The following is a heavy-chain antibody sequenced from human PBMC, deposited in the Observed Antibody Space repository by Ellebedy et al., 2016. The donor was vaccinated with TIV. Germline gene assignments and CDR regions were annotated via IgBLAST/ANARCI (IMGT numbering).Heavy chain of an antibody. CDR1: GFTFSDYS. CDR2: ITSANRDI. D-gene: IGHD6-19*01. V-gene: IGHV3-21*01. Sequence: PGGSLRLSCAASGFTFSDYSMNWVRQAPGKGLEWVSSITSANRDIGYADSVKGRFTISRDNAKNSLFLQMNGLRAEDTAVYYCARAGSSGWEAYFDLWGRGTLVTVSS. J-gene: IGHJ2*01. CDR3: ARAGSSGWEAYFDL.